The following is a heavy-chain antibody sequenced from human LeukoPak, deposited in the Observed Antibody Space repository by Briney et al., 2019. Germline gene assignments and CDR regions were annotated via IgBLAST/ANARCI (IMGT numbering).Heavy chain of an antibody. V-gene: IGHV1-69*06. D-gene: IGHD4-17*01. CDR2: VIPIFGTA. CDR3: ASVGGSLSAVTTLGEFDY. Sequence: GASVKVSCKASGGTCSSYAISWVRQAHGQGLEWMGGVIPIFGTANYAQKFQGRVTITADKSTSTAYMELSRLRSEDTAVYCCASVGGSLSAVTTLGEFDYGGQGPLVTVSS. CDR1: GGTCSSYA. J-gene: IGHJ4*02.